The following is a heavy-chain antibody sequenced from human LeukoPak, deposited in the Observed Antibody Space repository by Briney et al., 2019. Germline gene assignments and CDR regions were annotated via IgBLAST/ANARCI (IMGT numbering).Heavy chain of an antibody. V-gene: IGHV4-4*07. CDR1: GGTISSYY. D-gene: IGHD3-22*01. CDR2: IYTSGST. CDR3: ARDYYDSSGYYYVGAFDI. J-gene: IGHJ3*02. Sequence: PSETLSLTCTVSGGTISSYYWSWIRQPAGKGLEWIGRIYTSGSTNYNPSLKSRVTMSVDTSKNQFSLKLSSVTAADTAVYYCARDYYDSSGYYYVGAFDIWGQGTMVTVSS.